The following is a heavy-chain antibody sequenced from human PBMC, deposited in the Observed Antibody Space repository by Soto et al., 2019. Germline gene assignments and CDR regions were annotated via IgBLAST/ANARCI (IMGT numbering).Heavy chain of an antibody. Sequence: ASVKVSCKTSGYTFTNYGISWVRQAPGQGLEWMGWISPSYGNTKYAQKVQGRVTMTTETSTSTAYMELKSLTSDDTAVYYCAREGGDSGRSDYWGQGTLVTGSS. CDR1: GYTFTNYG. D-gene: IGHD1-26*01. CDR3: AREGGDSGRSDY. V-gene: IGHV1-18*01. J-gene: IGHJ4*02. CDR2: ISPSYGNT.